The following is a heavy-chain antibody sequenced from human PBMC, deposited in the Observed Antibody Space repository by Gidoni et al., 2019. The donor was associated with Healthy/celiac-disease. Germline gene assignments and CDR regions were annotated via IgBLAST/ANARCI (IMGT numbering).Heavy chain of an antibody. CDR2: ISGRGGST. CDR3: AKGKFYPFDP. J-gene: IGHJ5*02. V-gene: IGHV3-23*01. CDR1: GFTFRPEA. Sequence: EVQLLESGGGLGQPGGSLRLSCAASGFTFRPEAMSWVRQAPGKGLEWVSAISGRGGSTYYADSVKGRFTISRDNSKTTLYLQMNSLRAEDTAVYYCAKGKFYPFDPWGQGTLVTVSS.